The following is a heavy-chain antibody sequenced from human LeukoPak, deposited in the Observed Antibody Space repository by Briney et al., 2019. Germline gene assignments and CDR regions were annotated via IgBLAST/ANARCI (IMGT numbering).Heavy chain of an antibody. Sequence: GASVKVSCKASGYTFTGYYMHWVRQAPGQGLEWMGWMNPNSDNTGYAQKFQGRVTITRNTSISTAYMELSSLRSEDTAMYYCARGPHIGGHYYYYYMDVWGKGTTVTVSS. J-gene: IGHJ6*03. CDR1: GYTFTGYY. CDR3: ARGPHIGGHYYYYYMDV. V-gene: IGHV1-8*03. CDR2: MNPNSDNT.